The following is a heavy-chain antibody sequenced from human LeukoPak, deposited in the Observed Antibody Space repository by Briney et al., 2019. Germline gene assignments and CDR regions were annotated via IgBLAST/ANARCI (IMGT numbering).Heavy chain of an antibody. CDR2: INPNSGGT. CDR3: AREIYYDSSGYNGAFDY. Sequence: AASVKVSCKASGYTFTGYYMHWVRQAPGQGLEWMGWINPNSGGTNYAQKFQGRVTMTRDTSISTAYMELSRLRSDDTAVYYCAREIYYDSSGYNGAFDYWGQGTLVTVSS. V-gene: IGHV1-2*02. J-gene: IGHJ4*02. CDR1: GYTFTGYY. D-gene: IGHD3-22*01.